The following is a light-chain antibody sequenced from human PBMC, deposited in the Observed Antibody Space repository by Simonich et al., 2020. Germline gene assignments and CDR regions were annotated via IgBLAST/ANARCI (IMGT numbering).Light chain of an antibody. CDR3: SSYTSSSTLV. V-gene: IGLV2-14*01. Sequence: QSALTQPASVSGSPGQSITISCTGTSSDVGGYNYVSWYQQHPGKAPKLMIYDVSKRPSRVSNRFSGSKSGNTASLPISGLQAEDEADYYCSSYTSSSTLVFGGGTKLTVL. J-gene: IGLJ2*01. CDR1: SSDVGGYNY. CDR2: DVS.